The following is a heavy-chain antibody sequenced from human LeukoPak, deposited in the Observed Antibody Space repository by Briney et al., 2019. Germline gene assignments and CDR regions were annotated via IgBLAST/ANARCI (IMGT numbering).Heavy chain of an antibody. CDR1: GDSFSGNNY. Sequence: SETLSLTCAVSGDSFSGNNYWTWVRQPPGKGLEWIGEIYRSGATNYNPSLKSRVTVSQDKSKNQFSLKLNSVTAADTAVYYCARHSSYGPGYFDYWGQGTLVTVSS. CDR3: ARHSSYGPGYFDY. CDR2: IYRSGAT. D-gene: IGHD5-18*01. V-gene: IGHV4-4*02. J-gene: IGHJ4*02.